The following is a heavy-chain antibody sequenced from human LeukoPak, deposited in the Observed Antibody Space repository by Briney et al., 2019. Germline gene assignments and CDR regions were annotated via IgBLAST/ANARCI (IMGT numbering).Heavy chain of an antibody. CDR1: GFSFSDYA. D-gene: IGHD4-17*01. CDR3: ARDRSSVTPWEMDY. J-gene: IGHJ4*02. CDR2: LSYDGSNK. Sequence: PGGSLRLSCAASGFSFSDYAMHWVRQVPGKGLQWVAVLSYDGSNKNYADSVKGRFTISRDNSKNTMYLQMNSLKTEDTSVYYCARDRSSVTPWEMDYWGQGALVTVSS. V-gene: IGHV3-30*04.